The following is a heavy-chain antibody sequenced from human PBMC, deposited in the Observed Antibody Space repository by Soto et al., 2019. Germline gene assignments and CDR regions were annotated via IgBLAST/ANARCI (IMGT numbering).Heavy chain of an antibody. V-gene: IGHV1-8*01. Sequence: QVQLVQSGAEVKKPGASVKVSCKASGYTFTSFDINWVRQATGQGLEGMGWMNPNSGNTGYAQKFQVRVTMTRNNSISTAYMELSSLRSEDTAVYHCERPRDGGGDYHYGMDVCGQGTTVTVSS. J-gene: IGHJ6*02. CDR2: MNPNSGNT. CDR1: GYTFTSFD. CDR3: ERPRDGGGDYHYGMDV. D-gene: IGHD3-16*01.